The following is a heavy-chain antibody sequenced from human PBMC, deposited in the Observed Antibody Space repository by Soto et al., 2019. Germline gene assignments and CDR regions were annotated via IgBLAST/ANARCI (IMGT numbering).Heavy chain of an antibody. CDR3: ERGRYGDY. Sequence: QVHLVQSGAEVKKPGASVKVSCKGSGYAFTTYGITWVRQATGQGLEWMGWISAHNGNTNQAQKLQGRVTLTRDTSTSTDNMELRSLRSDATAEYYCERGRYGDYWGQGALVTVSS. J-gene: IGHJ4*02. CDR1: GYAFTTYG. V-gene: IGHV1-18*01. CDR2: ISAHNGNT. D-gene: IGHD1-1*01.